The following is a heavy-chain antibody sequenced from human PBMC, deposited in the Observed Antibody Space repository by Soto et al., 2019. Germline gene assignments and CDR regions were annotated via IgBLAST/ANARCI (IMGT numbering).Heavy chain of an antibody. V-gene: IGHV1-18*01. CDR3: AREGQAPYYYYGMDV. J-gene: IGHJ6*02. CDR1: GYTFTNYG. CDR2: ISGYTGNT. Sequence: QVQVVQSGDEVKKPGASVKVSCKASGYTFTNYGFSWVRQAPGQGLEWMGWISGYTGNTKYAEKFQGRVTMTTDTSTSTAHRELRSLRSDDTAVYYCAREGQAPYYYYGMDVWGQGTAVTVSS.